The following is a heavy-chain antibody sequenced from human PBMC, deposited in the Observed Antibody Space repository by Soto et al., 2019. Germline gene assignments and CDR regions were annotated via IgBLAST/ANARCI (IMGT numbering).Heavy chain of an antibody. V-gene: IGHV4-39*01. J-gene: IGHJ6*02. CDR2: IYYSGSN. CDR1: GGSISSSSYY. Sequence: QLQLQESGPGLVKPSETLSLTCTVSGGSISSSSYYWGWIRQPPGKGLGWIGSIYYSGSNYYNPSLKSRVTISVDTSKNQFSLKLSSVTAADTAVYYCARRAYCTNGVCSVYYYYGMDVWGQGTTVTVSS. D-gene: IGHD2-8*01. CDR3: ARRAYCTNGVCSVYYYYGMDV.